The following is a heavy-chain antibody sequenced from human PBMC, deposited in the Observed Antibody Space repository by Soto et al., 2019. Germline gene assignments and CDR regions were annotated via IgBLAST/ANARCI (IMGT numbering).Heavy chain of an antibody. CDR3: ARQYGSGSFDY. CDR1: GYDFNSYW. J-gene: IGHJ4*02. CDR2: IYPGDSDI. V-gene: IGHV5-51*01. D-gene: IGHD3-10*01. Sequence: GESLEISCKASGYDFNSYWLGCVRQMPGKGLEWMGIIYPGDSDIRYSPSFEGQVTISADKSISTAYLQWSGLEASDTAMVYCARQYGSGSFDYWGEGIMFTVPS.